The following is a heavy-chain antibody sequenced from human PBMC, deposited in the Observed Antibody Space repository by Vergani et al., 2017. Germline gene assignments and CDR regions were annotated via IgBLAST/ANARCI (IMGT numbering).Heavy chain of an antibody. J-gene: IGHJ4*02. CDR3: ARDRSRGADY. Sequence: QVQLVQSGAEVKKPGASVQVSCKASGYTFTSYYMHWVRQAPGQGLEWMGIINPSGGSTSYAQKFQGRVTMTRDTSTSTVYMELSSLRSEDTAVYYRARDRSRGADYWGQGTLVTVSS. CDR2: INPSGGST. V-gene: IGHV1-46*01. D-gene: IGHD6-19*01. CDR1: GYTFTSYY.